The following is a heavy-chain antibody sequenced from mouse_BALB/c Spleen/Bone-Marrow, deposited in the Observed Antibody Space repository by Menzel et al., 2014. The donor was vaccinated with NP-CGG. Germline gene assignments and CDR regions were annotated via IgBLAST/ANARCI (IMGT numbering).Heavy chain of an antibody. CDR3: ARDVYAMDY. J-gene: IGHJ4*01. V-gene: IGHV3-2*02. Sequence: EVQLQQSGPGLVKPSQSLSLTCTVTGYSITSDYAWNWIRQFPGNKMEWMGYISYSGSTSYNPSLKSRISITRDTSKNQFFLQLNSVTTEDTATYYCARDVYAMDYWGQGTSVTVSS. CDR2: ISYSGST. CDR1: GYSITSDYA.